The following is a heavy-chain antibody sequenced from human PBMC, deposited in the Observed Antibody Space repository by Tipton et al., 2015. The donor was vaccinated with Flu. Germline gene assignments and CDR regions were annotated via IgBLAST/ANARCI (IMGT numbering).Heavy chain of an antibody. V-gene: IGHV4-59*08. D-gene: IGHD6-13*01. CDR3: ARDSAAHYGMDV. CDR1: GGSISSYY. CDR2: IYYSGST. J-gene: IGHJ6*02. Sequence: LSLTCTVSGGSISSYYWSWIRQPPGKGLEWIGYIYYSGSTNYNPSPKSRVTISVDTSKNQFSLKLSSVTAADTAGYYCARDSAAHYGMDVWGQGTTVTVSS.